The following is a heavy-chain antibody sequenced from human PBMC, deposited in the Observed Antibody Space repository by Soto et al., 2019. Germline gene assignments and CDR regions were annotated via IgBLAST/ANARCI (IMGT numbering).Heavy chain of an antibody. J-gene: IGHJ4*02. CDR3: SRGILV. CDR1: GDSISSGGYY. V-gene: IGHV4-31*03. Sequence: PSETLSLTCTVSGDSISSGGYYWSWIRQHPGKGLEWIGYISYGGTTSYNPSLKSRVIISVDTSKNQFSLKLTSVTAADTAVYYCSRGILVWGQGTLVTVSS. CDR2: ISYGGTT.